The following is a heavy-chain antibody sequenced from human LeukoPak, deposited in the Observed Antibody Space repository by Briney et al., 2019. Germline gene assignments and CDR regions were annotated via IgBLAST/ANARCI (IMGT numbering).Heavy chain of an antibody. D-gene: IGHD6-13*01. V-gene: IGHV4-61*05. Sequence: SETLSLTCTVSGGSISSSSYYWGWIRQPPGKGLEWIGEINQSGRTNYNSSLKSRVTISADMSKNQFSLKLSSVTAADTAVYYCARLGYTKSSNYYYYYLDVWGKGSSVTVSS. J-gene: IGHJ6*03. CDR1: GGSISSSSYY. CDR2: INQSGRT. CDR3: ARLGYTKSSNYYYYYLDV.